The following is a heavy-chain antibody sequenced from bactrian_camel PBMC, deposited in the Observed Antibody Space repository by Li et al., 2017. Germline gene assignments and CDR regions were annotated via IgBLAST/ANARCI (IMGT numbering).Heavy chain of an antibody. CDR2: ICLGSGTT. D-gene: IGHD3*01. J-gene: IGHJ4*01. V-gene: IGHV3S1*01. CDR1: GYTFYL. Sequence: VQLVESGGGSVQAGGSLSLSCASSGYTFYLMAWFRQAPGKEREGVAAICLGSGTTHYADSVKGRFTISVGSAKDTVHLQMNGLKPEDTAMYFCAAGPTRNATARHSPGLHTGARGPRSPSP. CDR3: AAGPTRNATARHSPGLHT.